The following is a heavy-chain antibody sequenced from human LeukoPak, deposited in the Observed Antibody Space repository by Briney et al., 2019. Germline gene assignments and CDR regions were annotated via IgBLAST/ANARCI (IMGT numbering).Heavy chain of an antibody. V-gene: IGHV3-48*01. D-gene: IGHD6-25*01. CDR2: ISSRNTSI. Sequence: GGSLRLFCAASGFSLSSYSFNWARQAPGKGLEWVSYISSRNTSIYYSNSVKGRFTISRDNARNSLYLQMNSLRAEDTAVYYCARDPSSAPPYYFYYYYMDVWGKGTTVTVSS. J-gene: IGHJ6*03. CDR1: GFSLSSYS. CDR3: ARDPSSAPPYYFYYYYMDV.